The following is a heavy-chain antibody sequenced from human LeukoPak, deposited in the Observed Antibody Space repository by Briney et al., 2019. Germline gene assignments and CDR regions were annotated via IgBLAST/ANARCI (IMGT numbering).Heavy chain of an antibody. CDR2: IYTSGSA. D-gene: IGHD2/OR15-2a*01. CDR1: GGSISSYY. CDR3: ARSNIFDI. Sequence: PSETLSLTCSVSGGSISSYYWSWIRQPAGKGLEWIGRIYTSGSANYNPSLRSRVTMSVDTSKNQFSLKVSSVTAADTALYYCARSNIFDIWGQGKMATVSS. V-gene: IGHV4-4*07. J-gene: IGHJ3*02.